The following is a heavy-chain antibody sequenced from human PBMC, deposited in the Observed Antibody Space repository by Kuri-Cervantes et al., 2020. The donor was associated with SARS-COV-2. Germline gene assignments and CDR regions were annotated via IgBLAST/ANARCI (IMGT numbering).Heavy chain of an antibody. V-gene: IGHV3-21*01. J-gene: IGHJ1*01. CDR3: ARGSGSYFVYFQH. Sequence: GESLKISCAASGFTFSSYSMNWVRQAPGKGLEWVSSISSSSSYIYYADSVKGRFTISRDNAKNTLYLQMNSLRAEDTAVYYCARGSGSYFVYFQHWGQGTLVTVSS. CDR1: GFTFSSYS. D-gene: IGHD1-26*01. CDR2: ISSSSSYI.